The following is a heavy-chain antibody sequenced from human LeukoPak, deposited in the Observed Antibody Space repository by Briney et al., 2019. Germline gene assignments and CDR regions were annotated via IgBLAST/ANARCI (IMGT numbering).Heavy chain of an antibody. CDR2: INQAGSDK. CDR1: GFTFSSSW. D-gene: IGHD3-10*01. CDR3: ARDYYTSGSH. J-gene: IGHJ4*02. Sequence: GGSLRLSCAASGFTFSSSWMAWVRQTPGKGLEWVANINQAGSDKNYVDPVKGRFTISRDNGKNSLYLQMNSVRAEDTALYYCARDYYTSGSHWGQGTLVIVSS. V-gene: IGHV3-7*01.